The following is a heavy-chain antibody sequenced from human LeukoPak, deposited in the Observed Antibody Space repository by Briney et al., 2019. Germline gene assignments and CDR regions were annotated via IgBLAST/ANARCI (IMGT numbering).Heavy chain of an antibody. J-gene: IGHJ4*02. V-gene: IGHV4-59*01. Sequence: SETLSLTCTVSGGSISSYYWSWIRQPPGKGLEWIGYIYYSGSTNYNPSLKSRVTISVDTSKNQFSLKLSSVTAADTAVYYCARERVGYSGYDQEFYYWGQGTLVTVSS. D-gene: IGHD5-12*01. CDR3: ARERVGYSGYDQEFYY. CDR1: GGSISSYY. CDR2: IYYSGST.